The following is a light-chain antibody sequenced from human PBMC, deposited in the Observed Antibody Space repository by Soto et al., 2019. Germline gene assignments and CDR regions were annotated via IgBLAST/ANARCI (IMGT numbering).Light chain of an antibody. CDR1: SPNIGNNY. V-gene: IGLV1-51*01. CDR3: GSWDSRLSAVV. CDR2: DNN. J-gene: IGLJ2*01. Sequence: QSVLTQTPSVSAAPGQKVSIFCSGSSPNIGNNYVSWYQQLPGAAPKLLIYDNNQRPSGIPDRFSGSKSGTSATLGITGLQTGDEADYYCGSWDSRLSAVVFGGGTKVTVL.